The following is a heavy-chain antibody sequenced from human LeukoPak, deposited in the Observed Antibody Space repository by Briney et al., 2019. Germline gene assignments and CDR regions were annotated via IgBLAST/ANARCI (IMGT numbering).Heavy chain of an antibody. CDR2: IHHSGRT. D-gene: IGHD5-24*01. V-gene: IGHV4-59*08. CDR3: ARPRDGYNFGASDI. CDR1: GDSIGTYY. Sequence: PSETLSLTCTFSGDSIGTYYWTWIRQPPGKGLEWIGNIHHSGRTNYNPSFKSRVTISVDTSKNQFSLKLSSVTAADTAVYYCARPRDGYNFGASDIWGQGTLVSVSS. J-gene: IGHJ3*02.